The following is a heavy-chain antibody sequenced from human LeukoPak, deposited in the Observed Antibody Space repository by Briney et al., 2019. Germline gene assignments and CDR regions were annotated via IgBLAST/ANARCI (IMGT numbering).Heavy chain of an antibody. Sequence: ASVKVSCKASGGTFSSYAISWVRQAPGQGLEWMGGIIPIFGTANYAQKFQGRVTITADKSTSTAYMELSSLRSEDTAVYYCARVGYSSGWYRDYWGQGTLVTVSS. CDR2: IIPIFGTA. J-gene: IGHJ4*02. V-gene: IGHV1-69*06. CDR1: GGTFSSYA. D-gene: IGHD6-19*01. CDR3: ARVGYSSGWYRDY.